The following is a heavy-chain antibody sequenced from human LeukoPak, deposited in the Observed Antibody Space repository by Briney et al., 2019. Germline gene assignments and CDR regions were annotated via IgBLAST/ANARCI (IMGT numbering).Heavy chain of an antibody. CDR2: IKQDGSEK. Sequence: GGSLRLSCAASGVTSSTYWMTWVRQAPGKGLEWVATIKQDGSEKYYVDSVKGRFTISRDNAKNSLYLQMNSLRAEDTAVYYCARVRYCGGDCYGDYFDYWGQGALVTVSS. CDR3: ARVRYCGGDCYGDYFDY. D-gene: IGHD2-21*02. CDR1: GVTSSTYW. V-gene: IGHV3-7*01. J-gene: IGHJ4*02.